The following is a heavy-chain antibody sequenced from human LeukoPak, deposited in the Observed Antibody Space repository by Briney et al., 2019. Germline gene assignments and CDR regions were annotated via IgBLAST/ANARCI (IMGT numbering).Heavy chain of an antibody. CDR3: ARELMVRGIIRKNFDS. Sequence: PGGSLRLSCAASGFTFSSYWMSWVRQAPGKGLEWVANIKKDGTEKKYVDSVKGRFTISRDNAKNSLYLQMNSLRAEDTAVYYCARELMVRGIIRKNFDSWGQGTLVTVSS. V-gene: IGHV3-7*01. D-gene: IGHD3-10*01. CDR2: IKKDGTEK. CDR1: GFTFSSYW. J-gene: IGHJ4*02.